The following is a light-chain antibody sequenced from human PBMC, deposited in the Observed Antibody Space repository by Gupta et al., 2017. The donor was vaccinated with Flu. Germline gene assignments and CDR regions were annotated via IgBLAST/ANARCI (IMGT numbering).Light chain of an antibody. V-gene: IGKV1-39*01. J-gene: IGKJ4*01. CDR3: QQSYTIPR. CDR2: ATT. CDR1: QSISGY. Sequence: DIQMTQSPSSLSASVGDRVTITCRASQSISGYLNWFQKKPGKAPKLLIYATTSLQSGVPSRFSGSGSGTDFTLTITSLQPEDVATYYCQQSYTIPRFGGGTKVEIK.